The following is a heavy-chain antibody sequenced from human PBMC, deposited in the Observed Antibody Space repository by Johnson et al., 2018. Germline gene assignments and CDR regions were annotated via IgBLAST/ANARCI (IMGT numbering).Heavy chain of an antibody. CDR2: IWYDGSNT. CDR3: ARARSWGIQLYYYYYGMDV. CDR1: GFTFSRYG. D-gene: IGHD5-18*01. J-gene: IGHJ6*02. Sequence: QVQLVESGGGVVQPGRSLRLSCAASGFTFSRYGMHWVRQAPGKGLEWVSVIWYDGSNTSYADSVKGRFTISRDNSKNTLYMQMHSLRAEDTAVYYCARARSWGIQLYYYYYGMDVWGQGTTVTVSS. V-gene: IGHV3-33*01.